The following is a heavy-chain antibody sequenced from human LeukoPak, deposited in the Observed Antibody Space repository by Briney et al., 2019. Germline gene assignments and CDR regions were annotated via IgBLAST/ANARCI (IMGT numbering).Heavy chain of an antibody. V-gene: IGHV5-51*01. Sequence: GESLKISCKGSGYRFTSYWIGWVRQMPGKGLEWMGIIYPGDSDTRYSPSLQGRVTISADKSISTAYLQWSSLKASDTAMYYCAREATAGKCSGGSCYTNDAFDIWGQGTMVTVSS. CDR3: AREATAGKCSGGSCYTNDAFDI. CDR2: IYPGDSDT. D-gene: IGHD2-15*01. J-gene: IGHJ3*02. CDR1: GYRFTSYW.